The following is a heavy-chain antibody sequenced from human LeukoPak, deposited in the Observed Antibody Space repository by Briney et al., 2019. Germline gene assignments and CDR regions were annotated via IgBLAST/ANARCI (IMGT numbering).Heavy chain of an antibody. J-gene: IGHJ4*02. CDR1: GGTFSSYA. Sequence: ASVKVSCKASGGTFSSYAISWVRQAPGQGLEWMGGIIPIFGTANYAQKFQGRVTITADESTSTAYMELSSLRSEDPAVYYCARTTSSGWYVDFDYWGQGTLVTVSS. D-gene: IGHD6-19*01. CDR2: IIPIFGTA. V-gene: IGHV1-69*13. CDR3: ARTTSSGWYVDFDY.